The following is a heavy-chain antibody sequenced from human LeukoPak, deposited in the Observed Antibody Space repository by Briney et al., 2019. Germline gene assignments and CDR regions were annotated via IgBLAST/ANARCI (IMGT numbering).Heavy chain of an antibody. V-gene: IGHV3-30-3*01. CDR2: ISYDGSNK. D-gene: IGHD6-19*01. CDR3: AREPEGWGDYYYYMDV. CDR1: GFTSSSYA. Sequence: GGSLRLSCAASGFTSSSYAMHWVRQAPGKGLEWVAVISYDGSNKYYADSVKGRFTISRDNSKNTLYLQMNSLRAEDTAVYYCAREPEGWGDYYYYMDVWGKGTTVTVSS. J-gene: IGHJ6*03.